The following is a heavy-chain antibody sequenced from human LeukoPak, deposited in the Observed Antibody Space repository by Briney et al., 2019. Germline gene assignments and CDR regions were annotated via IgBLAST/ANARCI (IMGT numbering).Heavy chain of an antibody. Sequence: SVKVSCKASGGTFSSYAISWVRQAPGQGLEWMGGIIPIFGTANYAQKFQGRVTITADESTSTAYMELSSLRSEDTAVYYCARGTVLRFLEWPSWGQGTLVTVTS. CDR1: GGTFSSYA. J-gene: IGHJ5*02. D-gene: IGHD3-3*01. CDR2: IIPIFGTA. CDR3: ARGTVLRFLEWPS. V-gene: IGHV1-69*01.